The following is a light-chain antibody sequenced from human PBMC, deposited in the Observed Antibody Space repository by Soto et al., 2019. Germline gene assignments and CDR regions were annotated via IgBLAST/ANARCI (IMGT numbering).Light chain of an antibody. CDR3: QQYNNRPIT. CDR2: GAS. J-gene: IGKJ2*01. V-gene: IGKV3-15*01. Sequence: ETVMTHSPATLSVSPGERVTLSCRASQSVSSKLVWYQQKPGQAPRLLIYGASTRATGVPARFSGSGFGTXXTXTXXSXXXXDFAVYFCQQYNNRPITFGQGTKLEIK. CDR1: QSVSSK.